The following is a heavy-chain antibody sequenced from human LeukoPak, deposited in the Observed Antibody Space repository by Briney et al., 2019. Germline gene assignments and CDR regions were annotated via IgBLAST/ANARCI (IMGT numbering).Heavy chain of an antibody. Sequence: SETLSLTCSVSGDSISSYYWSWLRQPPGKGLEWIGSLYHGGNTNYNPSLKSRVTISVDTPKNQVSLKLTSVAASDTAVYYCARQSLGPSRSGSSNIWFDPWGQGTLVTVSS. D-gene: IGHD3-10*01. J-gene: IGHJ5*02. CDR3: ARQSLGPSRSGSSNIWFDP. V-gene: IGHV4-59*08. CDR2: LYHGGNT. CDR1: GDSISSYY.